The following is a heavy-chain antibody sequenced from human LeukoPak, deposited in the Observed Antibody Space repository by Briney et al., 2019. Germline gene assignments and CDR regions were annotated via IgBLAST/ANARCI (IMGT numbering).Heavy chain of an antibody. CDR3: AREDRRAQGFGVYYYYGMDV. V-gene: IGHV4-59*11. CDR2: IYYSGST. Sequence: ASETLSLTCTVSGGSISTHYWSWIRQPPGKGLEWIGYIYYSGSTNYNPSLKSRVTISVDTSKNQFSLKLSSVTAADTAVYYCAREDRRAQGFGVYYYYGMDVWGQGTTVTVSS. J-gene: IGHJ6*02. CDR1: GGSISTHY. D-gene: IGHD3-10*01.